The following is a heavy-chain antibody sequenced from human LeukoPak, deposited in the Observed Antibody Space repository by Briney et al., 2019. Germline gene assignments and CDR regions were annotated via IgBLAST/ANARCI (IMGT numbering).Heavy chain of an antibody. CDR3: ARQGWDIVVVVAANDY. D-gene: IGHD2-15*01. J-gene: IGHJ4*02. CDR2: IKQDGSEK. CDR1: GFTFSNYW. V-gene: IGHV3-7*01. Sequence: GGSLRLSCGASGFTFSNYWMSWVRQAPGKGLEWVANIKQDGSEKYYVDSVKGRFTISRDNAKNSLYLQMNSLRAEDTAVYYCARQGWDIVVVVAANDYWGQGTLVTVSS.